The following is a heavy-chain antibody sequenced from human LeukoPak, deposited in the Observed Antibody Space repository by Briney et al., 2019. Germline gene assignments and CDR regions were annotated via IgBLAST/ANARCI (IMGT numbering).Heavy chain of an antibody. CDR1: GYTFTSYY. CDR3: ARDPRSVNYYGSGSSDYYYYYYMDV. CDR2: ISAYNGNT. J-gene: IGHJ6*03. D-gene: IGHD3-10*01. Sequence: ASVKVSCKASGYTFTSYYMHWVRQAPGQGLEWMGWISAYNGNTNYAQKLQGRVTMTTDTSTSTAYMELRSLRSDDTAVYYCARDPRSVNYYGSGSSDYYYYYYMDVWGKGTTVTISS. V-gene: IGHV1-18*04.